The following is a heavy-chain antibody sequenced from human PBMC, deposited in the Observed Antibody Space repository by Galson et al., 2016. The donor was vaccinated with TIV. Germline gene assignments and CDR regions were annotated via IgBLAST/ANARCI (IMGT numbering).Heavy chain of an antibody. J-gene: IGHJ3*02. V-gene: IGHV3-23*01. CDR2: ISGSGGIT. CDR1: GFTFNNYA. D-gene: IGHD4-23*01. CDR3: AKRRNYGGDALES. Sequence: SLRLSCAASGFTFNNYATHWVRQAPGKGLEWVSGISGSGGITYIAESVKGRFAISRDNSRDTLYLQLNSLRAEDTAVYYCAKRRNYGGDALESWGQGTMVTVSS.